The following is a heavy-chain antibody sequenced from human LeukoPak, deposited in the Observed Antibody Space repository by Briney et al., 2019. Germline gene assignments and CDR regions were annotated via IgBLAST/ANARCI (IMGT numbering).Heavy chain of an antibody. Sequence: GGSLRLSCAASGFTFSSYAMHWVRQAPGKGLEYVSAISSNGGSTYYANSVEGRFTISRDNSKNTLYLQMGSLRAEDMAVYYCARSARVTEKFDYWGQGTLVTVSS. D-gene: IGHD4-23*01. V-gene: IGHV3-64*01. J-gene: IGHJ4*02. CDR3: ARSARVTEKFDY. CDR2: ISSNGGST. CDR1: GFTFSSYA.